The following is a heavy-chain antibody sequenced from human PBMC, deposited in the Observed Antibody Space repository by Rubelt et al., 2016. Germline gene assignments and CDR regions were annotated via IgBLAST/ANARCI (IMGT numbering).Heavy chain of an antibody. D-gene: IGHD1-26*01. CDR3: GRAREGYY. Sequence: EVQMVESGGGLVQPGGSLRLSCAASGFPVSSNYMSWVRLPPGKGLEWVSVIYSGGDAYYADSVKGRFTIYRDNSKNTLYLQMNSLRGEDTAMYYCGRAREGYYWGQGTLVTVSS. CDR1: GFPVSSNY. J-gene: IGHJ4*02. V-gene: IGHV3-53*01. CDR2: IYSGGDA.